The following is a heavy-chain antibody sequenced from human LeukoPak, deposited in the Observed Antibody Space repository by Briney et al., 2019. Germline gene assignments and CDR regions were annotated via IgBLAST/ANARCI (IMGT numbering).Heavy chain of an antibody. CDR3: ATYRGGGSGSYLPDVFDY. J-gene: IGHJ4*02. Sequence: SETLSLTCTVSGGSISSSSYYWGWIRQPPGKGLEWIGSIYYSGSTYYNPSLKSRVTISVDASKNQFSLKLSSVTAADTAVYYCATYRGGGSGSYLPDVFDYWGQGTLVTVSS. D-gene: IGHD3-10*01. V-gene: IGHV4-39*01. CDR1: GGSISSSSYY. CDR2: IYYSGST.